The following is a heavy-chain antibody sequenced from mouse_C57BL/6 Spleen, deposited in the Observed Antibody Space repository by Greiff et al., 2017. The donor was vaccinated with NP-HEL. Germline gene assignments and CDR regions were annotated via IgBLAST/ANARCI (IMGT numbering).Heavy chain of an antibody. J-gene: IGHJ2*01. Sequence: VQGVESGPELVKPGASVKISCKASGYAFSSSWMNWVKQRPGKGLEWIGRIYPGDGDTNYNGKFKGKATLTADKSSSTAYMQLSSLTSEDSAVYFCAREYKDFDYWGQGTTLTVSS. CDR1: GYAFSSSW. CDR2: IYPGDGDT. CDR3: AREYKDFDY. V-gene: IGHV1-82*01. D-gene: IGHD1-3*01.